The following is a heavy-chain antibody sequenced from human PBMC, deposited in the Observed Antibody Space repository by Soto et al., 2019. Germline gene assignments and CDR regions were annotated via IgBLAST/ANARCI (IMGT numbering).Heavy chain of an antibody. CDR2: INQSGST. V-gene: IGHV4-34*01. CDR3: ARGRRPLNYYGSGGRNWFDP. J-gene: IGHJ5*02. D-gene: IGHD3-10*01. CDR1: GGFFSGYY. Sequence: SETLSLSCAGYGGFFSGYYWSWIRQPPGKGLEWIGEINQSGSTNYNPSLKSRVTISVDTSKNQFSLKLSSVTAADTAVYYCARGRRPLNYYGSGGRNWFDPWGQGTLVTVS.